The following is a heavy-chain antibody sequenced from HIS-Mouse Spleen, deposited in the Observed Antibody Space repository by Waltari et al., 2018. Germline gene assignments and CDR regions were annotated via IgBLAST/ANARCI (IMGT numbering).Heavy chain of an antibody. Sequence: QVQLVESGGGVVQPGRSLRLSCAASGFTFSSYGMHWVRQVPVKGLEGVAVISYDGSNKYYADSVKGRFTISRDNSKNTLYLQMNSLRAEDTAVYYCAKDLRYFDWLPEFDAFDIWGQGTMVTVSS. D-gene: IGHD3-9*01. J-gene: IGHJ3*02. CDR2: ISYDGSNK. CDR1: GFTFSSYG. V-gene: IGHV3-30*18. CDR3: AKDLRYFDWLPEFDAFDI.